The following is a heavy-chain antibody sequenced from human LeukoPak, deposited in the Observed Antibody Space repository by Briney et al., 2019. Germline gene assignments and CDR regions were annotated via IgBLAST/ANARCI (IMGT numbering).Heavy chain of an antibody. CDR3: ARHSRSGYSDYESAFDT. V-gene: IGHV4-39*01. D-gene: IGHD5-12*01. J-gene: IGHJ3*02. Sequence: SETLSLTCPVSGGSISSSSFYWDWIRQPPGTGLEWIGAIFDSGSTYYNPSLKSRITISVDTSKNQFSLKVGPVTAADTAVYYWARHSRSGYSDYESAFDTRGQGTMVIVSS. CDR1: GGSISSSSFY. CDR2: IFDSGST.